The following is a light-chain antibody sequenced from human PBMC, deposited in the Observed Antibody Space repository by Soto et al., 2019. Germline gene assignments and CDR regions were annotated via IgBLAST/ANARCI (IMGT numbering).Light chain of an antibody. CDR3: AAWDDSLNGVV. Sequence: QSVLTQPPSASGAPGQRVTISCSGSSSNIGSHSVHWYQQLPGTAPRLLMYSNNRRPSGVPDRFSGSNSGTSASLAISGLQSENEAHYYCAAWDDSLNGVVFGGGTQLTVL. V-gene: IGLV1-44*01. CDR2: SNN. J-gene: IGLJ2*01. CDR1: SSNIGSHS.